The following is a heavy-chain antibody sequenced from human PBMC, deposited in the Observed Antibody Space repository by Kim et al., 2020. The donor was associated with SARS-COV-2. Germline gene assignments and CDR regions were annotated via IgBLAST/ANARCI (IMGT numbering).Heavy chain of an antibody. CDR1: GGSISSSSYY. CDR3: ARHRGGYDILTGYYPTRTQRFDY. J-gene: IGHJ4*02. V-gene: IGHV4-39*01. D-gene: IGHD3-9*01. Sequence: SETLSLTCTVSGGSISSSSYYWGWIRQPPGKGLEWIGSIYYSGSTYYNPSLKSRVTISVDTSKNQFSLKLSSVTAADTAVYYCARHRGGYDILTGYYPTRTQRFDYWGQGTLVTVSS. CDR2: IYYSGST.